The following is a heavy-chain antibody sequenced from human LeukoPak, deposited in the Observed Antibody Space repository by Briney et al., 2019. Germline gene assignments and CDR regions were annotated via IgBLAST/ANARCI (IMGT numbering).Heavy chain of an antibody. CDR2: ISGSGGST. CDR3: AKVQPQYYDFWSGYYTDYYYYYGMDV. J-gene: IGHJ6*02. V-gene: IGHV3-23*01. Sequence: GGSLRLSCAASGFTFSSYAMSWARQAPGKGLEWVSAISGSGGSTYYADSVKGRFTISRDNSKNTLYLQMNSLRAEDTAVYYCAKVQPQYYDFWSGYYTDYYYYYGMDVWGQGTTVTVSS. CDR1: GFTFSSYA. D-gene: IGHD3-3*01.